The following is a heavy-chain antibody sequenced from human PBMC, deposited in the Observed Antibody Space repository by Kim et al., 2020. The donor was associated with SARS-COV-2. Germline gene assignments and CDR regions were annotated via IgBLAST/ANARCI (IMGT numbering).Heavy chain of an antibody. CDR3: ARHYCSGGSCYFSRTHYYGMDV. CDR2: IYYSGST. J-gene: IGHJ6*02. D-gene: IGHD2-15*01. CDR1: GGSISSYY. V-gene: IGHV4-59*08. Sequence: SETLSLTCTVSGGSISSYYWSWIRQPPGKGLEWIGYIYYSGSTNYNPSLKSRVTISVDTSKNQFSLKLSSVTAADTAVYYCARHYCSGGSCYFSRTHYYGMDVWGQGTTVTVSS.